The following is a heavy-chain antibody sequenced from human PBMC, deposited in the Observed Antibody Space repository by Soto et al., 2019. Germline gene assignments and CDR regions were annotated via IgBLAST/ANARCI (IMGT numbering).Heavy chain of an antibody. CDR3: AKRSGYQEAAYLDY. CDR2: ISGSGGST. CDR1: GFTFSSYA. Sequence: PGGSLRLSCAASGFTFSSYAMSWVRQAPGKGLEWVSAISGSGGSTYYADSVKGRFTISRDNSKSTLYLQMNSLRAEDTAVYYCAKRSGYQEAAYLDYWGQGTLVPVSS. D-gene: IGHD5-12*01. J-gene: IGHJ4*02. V-gene: IGHV3-23*01.